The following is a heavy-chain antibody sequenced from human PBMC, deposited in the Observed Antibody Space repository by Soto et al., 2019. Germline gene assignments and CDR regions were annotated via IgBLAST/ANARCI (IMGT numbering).Heavy chain of an antibody. CDR3: PRLGGGNFDY. J-gene: IGHJ4*02. V-gene: IGHV4-39*01. Sequence: QMQLQESGPGMVKPSETLSLTCIISTVSISSSSYYWGWISQPRGKGMEWFGSSYYSGSTYYNPSLKSRVTISVDTYKHQFSLKLSSVTAADTDVYYCPRLGGGNFDYWGQGTLVTVSS. CDR1: TVSISSSSYY. D-gene: IGHD2-15*01. CDR2: SYYSGST.